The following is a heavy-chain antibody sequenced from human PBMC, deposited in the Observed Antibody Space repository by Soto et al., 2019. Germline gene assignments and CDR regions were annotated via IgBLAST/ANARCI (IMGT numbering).Heavy chain of an antibody. CDR1: GYTLTSYA. D-gene: IGHD6-19*01. Sequence: ASVKVSCKASGYTLTSYAMHWVRQAPGQRLEWMGWINAGNGNTKYSQKFQGRVTITRDTSASTAYMELSSLRSEDTAVYYCARGDAIAVAGNAFDIWGQGTMVT. CDR2: INAGNGNT. CDR3: ARGDAIAVAGNAFDI. V-gene: IGHV1-3*01. J-gene: IGHJ3*02.